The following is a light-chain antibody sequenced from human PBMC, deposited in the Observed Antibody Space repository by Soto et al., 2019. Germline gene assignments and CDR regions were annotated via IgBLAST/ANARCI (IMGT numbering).Light chain of an antibody. V-gene: IGKV1-6*02. CDR3: LQDYAYPWT. Sequence: AIQMTQSPSSLSASVGDRVTITCRASQGIGSGLGWYQQRPGRAPKLLIYSASRLQGGVPSRFNGTESGTDFTLTISSLQPEDFATYYCLQDYAYPWTFGQGTKVEIK. CDR2: SAS. J-gene: IGKJ1*01. CDR1: QGIGSG.